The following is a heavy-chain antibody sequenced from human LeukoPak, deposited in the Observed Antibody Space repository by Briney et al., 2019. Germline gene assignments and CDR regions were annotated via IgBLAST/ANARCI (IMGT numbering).Heavy chain of an antibody. CDR1: GGSISSSSYY. CDR3: ARVGSSWYYYFDY. Sequence: SETLSLTCTVSGGSISSSSYYWGWIRQPPGKGLEWIGSIYYSGSTYYNPSLKSRVTISVDTSKNQFSLKLSSVTAADTAVYYCARVGSSWYYYFDYWGQGTLVTVSS. CDR2: IYYSGST. J-gene: IGHJ4*02. D-gene: IGHD6-13*01. V-gene: IGHV4-39*07.